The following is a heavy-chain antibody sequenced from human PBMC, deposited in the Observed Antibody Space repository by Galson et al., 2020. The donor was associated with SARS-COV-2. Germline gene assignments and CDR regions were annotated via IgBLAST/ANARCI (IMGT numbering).Heavy chain of an antibody. V-gene: IGHV4-61*02. D-gene: IGHD6-19*01. CDR1: GGSNSSGRYY. CDR3: AKGPVAGTGF. Sequence: SETLSLTCTVAGGSNSSGRYYWSGVRQPAGKGLEWIGRIHTSGSTDYNPSLKSRVTRSLAMSKNHFSLTLTSVTAADTAVYYCAKGPVAGTGFWGPGTLVTVSS. J-gene: IGHJ4*02. CDR2: IHTSGST.